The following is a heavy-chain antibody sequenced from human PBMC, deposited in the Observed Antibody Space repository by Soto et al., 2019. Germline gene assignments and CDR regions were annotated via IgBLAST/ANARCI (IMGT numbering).Heavy chain of an antibody. Sequence: EVQLLESGGGLVQPGGSLSLSCAASEFTFSNYAMTWVRQAPGKGLEWVSSISGSGSITYYAESVKGRFAISRDNAKNTLFLQMNSLRAEDTAIYYCAKAEKISAVAGYLDNWGQGTQVTVSS. J-gene: IGHJ4*02. CDR1: EFTFSNYA. V-gene: IGHV3-23*01. CDR2: ISGSGSIT. CDR3: AKAEKISAVAGYLDN. D-gene: IGHD6-19*01.